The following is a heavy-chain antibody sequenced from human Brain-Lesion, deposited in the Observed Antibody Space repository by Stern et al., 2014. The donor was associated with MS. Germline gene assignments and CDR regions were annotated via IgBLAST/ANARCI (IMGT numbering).Heavy chain of an antibody. V-gene: IGHV1-69*01. CDR2: IIPVLGIP. CDR3: ARDGRHTDNYGLGV. J-gene: IGHJ6*02. D-gene: IGHD3-9*01. Sequence: QVQLVESGAEVKRPGSSVKVSCPASGGPFNVYAINWLRQAPGQGFAWIGGIIPVLGIPNYAKKFQGRVTITADGSTRTSSMHLNSLRSNDTAVYYCARDGRHTDNYGLGVWGQGTTVVVSS. CDR1: GGPFNVYA.